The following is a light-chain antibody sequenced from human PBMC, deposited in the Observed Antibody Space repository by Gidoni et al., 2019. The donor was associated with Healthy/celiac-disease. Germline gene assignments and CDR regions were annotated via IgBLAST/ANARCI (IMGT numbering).Light chain of an antibody. V-gene: IGLV2-23*01. Sequence: QSALTQPASVSGSPGQSITISCTGTSRDVGSYKLVSWYQQHPGKAPKLMIYEGSKRPSGISNRFFGSKSGNTASLTISGLQAEDEADYYCCSYAGSSSVFGGGTKLTVL. CDR2: EGS. CDR1: SRDVGSYKL. J-gene: IGLJ2*01. CDR3: CSYAGSSSV.